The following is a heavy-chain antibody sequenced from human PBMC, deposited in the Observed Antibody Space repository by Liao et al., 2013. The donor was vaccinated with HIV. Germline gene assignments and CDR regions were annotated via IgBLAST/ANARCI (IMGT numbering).Heavy chain of an antibody. Sequence: QLQLQESGPGLVRPSETLSLTCTVSGGSISSTYYYWGWIRQPPGKGLEWIGTIYYSGNTYYNPSLKSRVTISVDTSKNQFSLKLSSVTAADTAVYYCARGLVATTGALKYNWFDPWGQGTLVTVSS. V-gene: IGHV4-39*07. D-gene: IGHD1-26*01. CDR2: IYYSGNT. CDR1: GGSISSTYYY. J-gene: IGHJ5*02. CDR3: ARGLVATTGALKYNWFDP.